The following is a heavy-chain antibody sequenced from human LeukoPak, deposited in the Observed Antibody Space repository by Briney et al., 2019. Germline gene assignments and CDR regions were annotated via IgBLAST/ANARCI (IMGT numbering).Heavy chain of an antibody. Sequence: GGSLRLSCAASGFIFSSYEMNWVRQAPGKGLEWVSYISSSGSIIYYADSVKGRFTISRDNAKNSLYLQMNSLRAEDTAVYSCATLGYCSSTRCLDYWGQGTLVTVSS. D-gene: IGHD2-2*01. CDR3: ATLGYCSSTRCLDY. CDR2: ISSSGSII. CDR1: GFIFSSYE. V-gene: IGHV3-48*03. J-gene: IGHJ4*02.